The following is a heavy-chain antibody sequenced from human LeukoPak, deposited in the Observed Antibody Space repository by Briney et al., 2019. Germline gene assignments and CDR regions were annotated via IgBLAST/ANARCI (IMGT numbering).Heavy chain of an antibody. Sequence: PSETLSLTCAVYGGSFSGNYWSWIRQPPGKGLEWIGEVNQSGSTNYNPSLKSRVTISVDTSKNQFSLKLSSVTAADTAVYYCARQGRAKEVDDYWRQGTLVTVSS. V-gene: IGHV4-34*01. D-gene: IGHD3-10*01. CDR3: ARQGRAKEVDDY. J-gene: IGHJ4*02. CDR2: VNQSGST. CDR1: GGSFSGNY.